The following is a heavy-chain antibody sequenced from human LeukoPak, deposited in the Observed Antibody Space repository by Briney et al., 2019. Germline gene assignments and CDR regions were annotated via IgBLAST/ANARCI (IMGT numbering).Heavy chain of an antibody. J-gene: IGHJ4*02. Sequence: SETLSLTCTVSGGSISSSSYYWGWIRQPPGKGLEWIGSIYYSGSTYYNPSLKSRVTISVDTSKNQFSLKLSSVTAADTAVYYCASPDYDSSGYYCDYWGQGTLVTVSS. CDR2: IYYSGST. CDR3: ASPDYDSSGYYCDY. CDR1: GGSISSSSYY. V-gene: IGHV4-39*07. D-gene: IGHD3-22*01.